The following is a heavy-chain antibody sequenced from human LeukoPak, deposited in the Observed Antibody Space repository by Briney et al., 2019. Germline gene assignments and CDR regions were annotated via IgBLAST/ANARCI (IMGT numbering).Heavy chain of an antibody. Sequence: PGESLKISCKASGYTFSTYWIAWVRQMPGKGLEWMWIIYPSDSETRYSPSFQGQVTISVDRSISTAYLQWRSLKASDTAMYYCARRRAASTIYHYSMDFWGHGTTVIVSS. D-gene: IGHD5/OR15-5a*01. CDR2: IYPSDSET. J-gene: IGHJ6*02. CDR1: GYTFSTYW. V-gene: IGHV5-51*01. CDR3: ARRRAASTIYHYSMDF.